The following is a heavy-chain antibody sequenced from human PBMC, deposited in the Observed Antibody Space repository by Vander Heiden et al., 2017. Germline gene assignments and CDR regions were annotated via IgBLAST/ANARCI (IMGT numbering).Heavy chain of an antibody. J-gene: IGHJ3*02. Sequence: QVQLQESGPGLVKPSETLSLTCTVSGGSISSYYWSWIRQPAGKGLEWIGRIYTGGSTNYNPSLKSRVTMSVDTSKNQFSLKLSSVTAADTAVYYCARVPYSSGWTYAFDIWGQGTMVTVSS. CDR2: IYTGGST. D-gene: IGHD6-19*01. CDR3: ARVPYSSGWTYAFDI. V-gene: IGHV4-4*07. CDR1: GGSISSYY.